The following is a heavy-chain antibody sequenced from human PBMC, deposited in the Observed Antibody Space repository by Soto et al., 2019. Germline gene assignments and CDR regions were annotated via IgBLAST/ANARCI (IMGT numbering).Heavy chain of an antibody. J-gene: IGHJ4*02. CDR1: GFTFSDHY. CDR2: TRNKANSYTT. D-gene: IGHD1-26*01. V-gene: IGHV3-72*01. Sequence: EVQLVESGGGLVQPGGSLRLSCAASGFTFSDHYMDWVRQAPGKGLEWVGRTRNKANSYTTEYAASVKGRFTISRDDSKNSLYLQMNSLKTEDTAVYYCARVNPIRPTKIDYWGQGTLVTVSS. CDR3: ARVNPIRPTKIDY.